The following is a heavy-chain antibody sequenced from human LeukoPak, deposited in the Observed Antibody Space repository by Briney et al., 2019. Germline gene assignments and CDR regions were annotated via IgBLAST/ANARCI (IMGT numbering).Heavy chain of an antibody. D-gene: IGHD2-15*01. Sequence: ASVKVSCKASGYTFTSYYMHWVRQAPGQGLEWMGIINPSGGSTSYAQKFQGRVTMTRDTSTSTVYMELSSLRSEDTAVYYCARVVWDCSGGSCYFEATRQGDWYFDLWGRGTLVTVSS. CDR2: INPSGGST. V-gene: IGHV1-46*01. CDR3: ARVVWDCSGGSCYFEATRQGDWYFDL. J-gene: IGHJ2*01. CDR1: GYTFTSYY.